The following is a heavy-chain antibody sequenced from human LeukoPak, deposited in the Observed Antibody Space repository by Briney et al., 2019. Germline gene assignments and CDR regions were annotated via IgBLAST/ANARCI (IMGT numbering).Heavy chain of an antibody. J-gene: IGHJ4*02. D-gene: IGHD3-22*01. CDR1: GFTFSSYD. CDR3: AKGAGGVVVIALDY. CDR2: ISGSGGST. Sequence: PGGSLRLSCAASGFTFSSYDMGWVRQAPGKGLEGVLDISGSGGSTYYEDSVKSRFTTSRDNSKTALYPQMNSLRAEDTAVYHCAKGAGGVVVIALDYWGQGTLVTVSS. V-gene: IGHV3-23*01.